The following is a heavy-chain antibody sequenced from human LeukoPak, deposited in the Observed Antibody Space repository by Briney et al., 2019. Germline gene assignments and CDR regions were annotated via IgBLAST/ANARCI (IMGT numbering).Heavy chain of an antibody. Sequence: GGSLRLSCAASGFTFSSYAMSWVRQAPGEGLEWVSAISGSGGSTYYADSVKGRFTISRDNSKNTLYLQMNSLRAEDTAVYYCAKDGTYCSSTSCPGAYYYYGMDVWGQGTTVTVSS. V-gene: IGHV3-23*01. CDR1: GFTFSSYA. CDR2: ISGSGGST. D-gene: IGHD2-2*01. J-gene: IGHJ6*02. CDR3: AKDGTYCSSTSCPGAYYYYGMDV.